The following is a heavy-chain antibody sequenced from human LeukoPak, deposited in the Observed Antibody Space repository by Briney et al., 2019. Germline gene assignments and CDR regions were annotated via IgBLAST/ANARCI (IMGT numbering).Heavy chain of an antibody. CDR1: SGSISSYY. J-gene: IGHJ6*03. CDR3: ARTTEGGYTYDYFYYYYMDV. Sequence: SETLSHTCTVSSGSISSYYWSWIRQPPGKGLEWIGYIYYSGSTNYNPSLKSRVTISVDTSKNQFSLKLSSVTAADTAVYYCARTTEGGYTYDYFYYYYMDVWGKGTTVTISS. CDR2: IYYSGST. D-gene: IGHD5-18*01. V-gene: IGHV4-59*01.